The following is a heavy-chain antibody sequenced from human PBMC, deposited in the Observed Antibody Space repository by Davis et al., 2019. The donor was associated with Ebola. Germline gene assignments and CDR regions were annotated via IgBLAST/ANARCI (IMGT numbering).Heavy chain of an antibody. CDR3: AKASNLYESSGYYGY. CDR2: IRYDGSNK. J-gene: IGHJ4*02. D-gene: IGHD3-22*01. CDR1: GFTFSSYG. Sequence: GESLKISCAASGFTFSSYGMYWVRQAPGKGLEWVAFIRYDGSNKYYEDSVKGRFTISRDNSKNTLHLQMNSLRADDTAVYYCAKASNLYESSGYYGYWGQGTLVTVSS. V-gene: IGHV3-30*02.